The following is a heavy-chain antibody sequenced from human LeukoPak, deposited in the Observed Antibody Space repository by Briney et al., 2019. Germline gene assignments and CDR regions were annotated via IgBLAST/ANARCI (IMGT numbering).Heavy chain of an antibody. CDR3: ATGMVRGVNLDY. J-gene: IGHJ4*02. Sequence: SVKVSCKASGGTFSSYAISWVRQAPGQGLEWMGGIIPIFGTANYAQKFQGRVTITADESTSTAYMELSSLRSEDTAVYYCATGMVRGVNLDYWGQGTLVTVSS. CDR1: GGTFSSYA. D-gene: IGHD3-10*01. CDR2: IIPIFGTA. V-gene: IGHV1-69*13.